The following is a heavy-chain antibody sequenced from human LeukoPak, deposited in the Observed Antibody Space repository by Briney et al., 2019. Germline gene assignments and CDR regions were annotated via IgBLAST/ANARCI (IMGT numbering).Heavy chain of an antibody. J-gene: IGHJ6*02. CDR3: ARDQCGGDCYKLNYYYYYGMDV. Sequence: PGGSLRLSCAASGFTFSRYEMNWVRQAPGKGLEWVSYISSSGSTIYYADSVKGRFTISRDNAKNSLYLQMNSLRAEDTAVYYCARDQCGGDCYKLNYYYYYGMDVWGQGTTVTVSS. CDR1: GFTFSRYE. D-gene: IGHD2-21*02. V-gene: IGHV3-48*03. CDR2: ISSSGSTI.